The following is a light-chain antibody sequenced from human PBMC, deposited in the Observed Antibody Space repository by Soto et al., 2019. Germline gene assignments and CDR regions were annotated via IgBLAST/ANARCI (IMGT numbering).Light chain of an antibody. J-gene: IGKJ4*01. CDR3: QQRSNWPLT. CDR1: QSVSSN. V-gene: IGKV3-11*01. Sequence: EFVLTQSPATLSLSPGERATLSCRASQSVSSNLAWYQQKPGQAPRLLIYDASNRATGIPARFSGSGSGTDFTLTISSLEPEDFAVYYCQQRSNWPLTSGGGTKEEIK. CDR2: DAS.